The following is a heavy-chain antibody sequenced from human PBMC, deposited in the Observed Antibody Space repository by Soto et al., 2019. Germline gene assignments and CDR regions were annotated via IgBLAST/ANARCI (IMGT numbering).Heavy chain of an antibody. V-gene: IGHV1-8*02. CDR3: ARGRGWRDN. CDR2: MDPKSGYT. Sequence: ASVKVSCKASGGTFSSYAISWVRQAPGQGLGWMGWMDPKSGYTDYAQKFQGRVTMTRNTSISTAYMELSSLRSEDTAVYYCARGRGWRDNWGQGTLVTVSS. D-gene: IGHD6-19*01. CDR1: GGTFSSYA. J-gene: IGHJ4*02.